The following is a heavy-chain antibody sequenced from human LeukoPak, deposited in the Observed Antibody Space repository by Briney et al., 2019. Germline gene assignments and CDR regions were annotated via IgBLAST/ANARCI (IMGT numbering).Heavy chain of an antibody. Sequence: SETLSLTCAVYGGSFSGYYWSWIRQPPGKGLEWIGEMNHSGSTNYNPSLKSRVTISVDTSKNQFSLKLSSVTAADTAVYYCARGRLFGYSYAHVFDYCGQGTLVTVSS. CDR3: ARGRLFGYSYAHVFDY. D-gene: IGHD5-18*01. V-gene: IGHV4-34*01. J-gene: IGHJ4*02. CDR1: GGSFSGYY. CDR2: MNHSGST.